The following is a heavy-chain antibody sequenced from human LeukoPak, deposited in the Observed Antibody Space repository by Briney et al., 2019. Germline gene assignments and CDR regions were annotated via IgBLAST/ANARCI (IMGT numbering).Heavy chain of an antibody. D-gene: IGHD2-21*01. V-gene: IGHV3-9*01. CDR1: GFTFDDYA. J-gene: IGHJ4*02. CDR2: ISWNSGSI. CDR3: ARGLCGSDCYDY. Sequence: GGSLRLSCAASGFTFDDYAMHWVRQAPGKGLEWVSGISWNSGSIGYADSVKGRFTISRDNAKNSLYLQMNSLRAEDTAVYYCARGLCGSDCYDYWGQGTLVSVSS.